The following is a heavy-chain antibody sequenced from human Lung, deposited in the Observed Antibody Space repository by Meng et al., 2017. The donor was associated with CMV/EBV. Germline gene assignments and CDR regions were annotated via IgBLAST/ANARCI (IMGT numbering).Heavy chain of an antibody. CDR1: GYTFTGYY. J-gene: IGHJ4*02. CDR2: ITPSSGGT. CDR3: VRANLGSADY. V-gene: IGHV1-2*06. D-gene: IGHD7-27*01. Sequence: VQLVQSGAEVKKPGASVKVSCKASGYTFTGYYIHWLRQAPGQGLEWVGRITPSSGGTTYAQKFQGRVTMTRDTSISTAYMELSSLRSDDAAIYYCVRANLGSADYWGQGTLVTVSS.